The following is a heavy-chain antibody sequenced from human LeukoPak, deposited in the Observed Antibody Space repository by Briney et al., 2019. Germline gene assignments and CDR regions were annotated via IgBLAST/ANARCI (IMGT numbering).Heavy chain of an antibody. V-gene: IGHV3-74*01. CDR1: GFTFSSYW. D-gene: IGHD5-12*01. J-gene: IGHJ6*02. CDR2: INSDGSST. CDR3: ARERLRPPYYYYYGMDV. Sequence: PGGSLRLSCAASGFTFSSYWMHWVRQAPGKGLVWVSRINSDGSSTSYADPVKGRFTISRDNAKNTLYLQMNSLRAEDTAVYYCARERLRPPYYYYYGMDVWGQGTTVTVSS.